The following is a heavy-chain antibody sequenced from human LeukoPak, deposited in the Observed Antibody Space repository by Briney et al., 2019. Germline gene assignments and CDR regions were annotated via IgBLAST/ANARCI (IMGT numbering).Heavy chain of an antibody. J-gene: IGHJ6*03. CDR1: GGSFSGYY. D-gene: IGHD3-3*01. Sequence: SETLSLTCAVYGGSFSGYYWSWIRQPPGKGLEWIGEINHSGSTNYNPSLKSRVTISVDTSNNPFSLKLSSVTAADTAVYYCATSYYDFWRGYYKGYMDVWGKGTTVTVSS. CDR2: INHSGST. CDR3: ATSYYDFWRGYYKGYMDV. V-gene: IGHV4-34*01.